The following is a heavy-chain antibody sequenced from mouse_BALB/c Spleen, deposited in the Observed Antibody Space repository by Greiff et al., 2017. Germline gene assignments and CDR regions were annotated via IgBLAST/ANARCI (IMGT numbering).Heavy chain of an antibody. Sequence: VQLQQSAAELARPGASVKMSCKASGYTFTSYTMHWVKQRPGQGLEWIGYINPSSGYTEYNQKFKDKTTLTADKSSSTAYMQLSSLTSEDSAVYYCARTTTDYAMDYWGQGTSVTVSS. CDR2: INPSSGYT. D-gene: IGHD1-1*01. CDR3: ARTTTDYAMDY. CDR1: GYTFTSYT. J-gene: IGHJ4*01. V-gene: IGHV1-4*02.